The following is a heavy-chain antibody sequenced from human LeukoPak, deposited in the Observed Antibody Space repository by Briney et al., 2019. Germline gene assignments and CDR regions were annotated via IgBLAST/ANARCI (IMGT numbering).Heavy chain of an antibody. Sequence: GGSLRLSCAASGFTFSSYNMNWVRQAPGKGLEWVSSITSSSSYTFYADSVKGRFTISRDNAKNSLYLQMNSLRAEDTAVYYCAREVKSGSREFDYWGQGTLVTVSS. J-gene: IGHJ4*02. CDR2: ITSSSSYT. CDR3: AREVKSGSREFDY. CDR1: GFTFSSYN. V-gene: IGHV3-21*04. D-gene: IGHD2-21*01.